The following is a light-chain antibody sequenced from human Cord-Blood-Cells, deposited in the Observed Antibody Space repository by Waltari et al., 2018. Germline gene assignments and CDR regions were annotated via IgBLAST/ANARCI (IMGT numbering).Light chain of an antibody. CDR1: SSDVGGYNY. CDR2: ESS. Sequence: QSALTQPPSASGSRGQSLTISCTGPSSDVGGYNYVPWYQQHPGKAPKLMIYESSKRPSGVPDRFSGSKSGNTASLTVSGLQAEDEADYYCSSYAGSNNLVFGGGTKLTVL. V-gene: IGLV2-8*01. J-gene: IGLJ2*01. CDR3: SSYAGSNNLV.